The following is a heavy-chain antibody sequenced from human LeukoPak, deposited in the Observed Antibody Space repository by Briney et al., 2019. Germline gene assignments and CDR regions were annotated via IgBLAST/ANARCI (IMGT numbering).Heavy chain of an antibody. V-gene: IGHV4-39*07. CDR3: ARDIRYSSGWIPWAWFDP. CDR1: GGSISSSSYY. J-gene: IGHJ5*02. Sequence: PSETLSLTCTVSGGSISSSSYYWGWIRQPPWKGLEWIGEINHSGSTNYNPSLKSRVTISVDTSKNQFSLKLSSVTAADTAVYYCARDIRYSSGWIPWAWFDPWGQGTLVTVSS. CDR2: INHSGST. D-gene: IGHD6-19*01.